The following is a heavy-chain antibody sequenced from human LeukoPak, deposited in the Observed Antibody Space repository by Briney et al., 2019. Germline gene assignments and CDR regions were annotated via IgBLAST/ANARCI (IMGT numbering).Heavy chain of an antibody. Sequence: PSETLSLTCAVYGGSFSGYYWSWIRQPPGKGLEWIGEINHSGSTNYNPSLKSRVTISVDTSKNQFSPKLSSVTAADTAVYYCARLRGVYSGYDSVWGKGTTVTVSS. CDR3: ARLRGVYSGYDSV. V-gene: IGHV4-34*01. CDR2: INHSGST. J-gene: IGHJ6*04. D-gene: IGHD5-12*01. CDR1: GGSFSGYY.